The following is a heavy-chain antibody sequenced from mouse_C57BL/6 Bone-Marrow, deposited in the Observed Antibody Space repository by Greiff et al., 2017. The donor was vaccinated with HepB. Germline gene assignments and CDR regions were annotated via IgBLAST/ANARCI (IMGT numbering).Heavy chain of an antibody. CDR2: ISNGGGST. V-gene: IGHV5-12*01. Sequence: EVKLVESGGGLVQPGGSLKLSCAASGFTFSDYYMYWVRQTPEKRLEWVAYISNGGGSTYYPDTVKGRFTISRDNAKNTLYLQMSRLKSEDTAMYYCARQDYYGSTYFDVWGTGTTVTVSS. CDR3: ARQDYYGSTYFDV. CDR1: GFTFSDYY. J-gene: IGHJ1*03. D-gene: IGHD1-1*01.